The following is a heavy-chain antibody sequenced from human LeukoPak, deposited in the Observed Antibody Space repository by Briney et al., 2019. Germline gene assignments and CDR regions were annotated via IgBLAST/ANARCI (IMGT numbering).Heavy chain of an antibody. CDR2: IYYSGST. J-gene: IGHJ3*02. Sequence: SETLSLTCNVSGGSISSTSYYWSWIRQPPGKGLEWIGYIYYSGSTNYNPSLKSRVTMSVDTSKNQFSLKLSSVTAADTAAYYCARGFRDETTADAFDIWGQGTMVTVSS. CDR1: GGSISSTSYY. CDR3: ARGFRDETTADAFDI. V-gene: IGHV4-61*05. D-gene: IGHD4-17*01.